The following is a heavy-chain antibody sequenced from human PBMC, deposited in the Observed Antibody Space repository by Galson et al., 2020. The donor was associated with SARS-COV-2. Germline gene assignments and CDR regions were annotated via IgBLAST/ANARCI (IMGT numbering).Heavy chain of an antibody. CDR1: GFTFSSYA. J-gene: IGHJ3*02. CDR3: ARPRSGSYQGAFDI. V-gene: IGHV3-30-3*01. Sequence: GSLRLSCAASGFTFSSYAMHWVRQAPGKGLEWVAVISYDGSNKYYADSVKGRFTISRDNSKNTLYLQMNSLRAEDTAVYYCARPRSGSYQGAFDIWGQGTMVTVSS. D-gene: IGHD1-26*01. CDR2: ISYDGSNK.